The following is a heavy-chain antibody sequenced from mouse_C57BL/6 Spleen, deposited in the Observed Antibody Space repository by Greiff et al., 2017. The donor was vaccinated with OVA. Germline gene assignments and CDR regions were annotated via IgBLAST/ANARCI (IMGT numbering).Heavy chain of an antibody. CDR3: VTTGMDY. J-gene: IGHJ4*01. Sequence: EVQLVESGGGLVQPKGSLKLSCAASGFGFNTYAMNWVRQAPGKGLEWVARIRSKSNNYATDYAYSVKDRFTISIDESESMLYLQMNTLKTEDTAMYYCVTTGMDYWGQGTSVTVSS. CDR1: GFGFNTYA. CDR2: IRSKSNNYAT. V-gene: IGHV10-1*01. D-gene: IGHD1-1*01.